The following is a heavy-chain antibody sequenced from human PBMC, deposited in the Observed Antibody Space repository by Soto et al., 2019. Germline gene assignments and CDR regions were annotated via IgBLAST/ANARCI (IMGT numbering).Heavy chain of an antibody. V-gene: IGHV1-69*13. CDR3: ARGYDFWSGYPKGDAFDI. CDR1: GGTFSSYA. CDR2: IIPIFGTA. Sequence: ASVKVSCKASGGTFSSYAISWVRQAPGQGLEWMGGIIPIFGTANYAQKFQGRVTITADESTSTAYMELSSLRSEDTAVYYCARGYDFWSGYPKGDAFDIWGQGTMVTVSS. D-gene: IGHD3-3*01. J-gene: IGHJ3*02.